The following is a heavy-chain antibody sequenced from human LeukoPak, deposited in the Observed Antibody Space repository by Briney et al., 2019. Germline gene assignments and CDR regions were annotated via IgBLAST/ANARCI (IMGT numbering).Heavy chain of an antibody. CDR2: INAGHGNT. D-gene: IGHD1-14*01. J-gene: IGHJ4*02. V-gene: IGHV1-3*01. CDR3: ARGAGFAEPLPEY. CDR1: GCTFTSYA. Sequence: ASVKVSCKASGCTFTSYAIQWARQAPGQRLEWMGWINAGHGNTKYSQNFQGRVTITRDTSASTAYMELSSLRSEDTAVYYCARGAGFAEPLPEYWGQGTLLTVSS.